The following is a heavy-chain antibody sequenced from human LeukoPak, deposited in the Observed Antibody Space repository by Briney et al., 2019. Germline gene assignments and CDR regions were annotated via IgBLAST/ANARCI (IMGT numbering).Heavy chain of an antibody. D-gene: IGHD3-22*01. Sequence: SVKVSCXASGGTFSSYAISWVRQAPGQGLEWMGGIIPIFGTANYAQKFQGRVTITTDESTSTAYMELSSLRSEDTAVYYCARRPYYYDSSGYPYWGQGTLVTVSS. CDR1: GGTFSSYA. CDR3: ARRPYYYDSSGYPY. CDR2: IIPIFGTA. V-gene: IGHV1-69*05. J-gene: IGHJ4*02.